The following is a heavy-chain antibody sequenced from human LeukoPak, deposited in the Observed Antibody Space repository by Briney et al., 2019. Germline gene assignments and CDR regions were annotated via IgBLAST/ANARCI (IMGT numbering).Heavy chain of an antibody. J-gene: IGHJ4*02. CDR3: ASSNPVYYYDSSGYHFRY. CDR1: GGSISSYY. D-gene: IGHD3-22*01. V-gene: IGHV4-4*07. Sequence: SETLSLTCTVSGGSISSYYWSWIRQPAGKGLEWIGRIYTSGSTNYNPSLKSRVTMSVDTSKNQFSLKLSTVTAADTAVYYCASSNPVYYYDSSGYHFRYWGQGTLVTVSS. CDR2: IYTSGST.